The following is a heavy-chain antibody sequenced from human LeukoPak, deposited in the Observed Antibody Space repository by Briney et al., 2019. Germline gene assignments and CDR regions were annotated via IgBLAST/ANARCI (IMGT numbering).Heavy chain of an antibody. D-gene: IGHD5-12*01. J-gene: IGHJ4*02. CDR3: ARRSSGYDGYYFDY. V-gene: IGHV1-8*01. CDR2: MNPNSGNT. CDR1: GYTFTSYD. Sequence: EASVKVSCKASGYTFTSYDINWVRQATGQGLEWMGWMNPNSGNTGYAQKFQGRVTMTRNTSISTAYMELSSLRSEGTAVYYCARRSSGYDGYYFDYWGQGTLVTVSS.